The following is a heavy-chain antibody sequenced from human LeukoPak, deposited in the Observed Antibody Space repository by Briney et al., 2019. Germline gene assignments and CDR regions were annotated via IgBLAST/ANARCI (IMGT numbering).Heavy chain of an antibody. J-gene: IGHJ3*02. CDR2: ISSSSSTI. CDR1: GFTFSSYS. CDR3: ARFQRGHIVVVPAAILGAFDI. D-gene: IGHD2-2*02. V-gene: IGHV3-48*01. Sequence: GSLRLSCAASGFTFSSYSMNWVRQAPGKGLEWVSYISSSSSTIYYADSVKGRFTISRDNAKNSLYLQMNSLRAEDTAVYYCARFQRGHIVVVPAAILGAFDIWGQGTMVTVSS.